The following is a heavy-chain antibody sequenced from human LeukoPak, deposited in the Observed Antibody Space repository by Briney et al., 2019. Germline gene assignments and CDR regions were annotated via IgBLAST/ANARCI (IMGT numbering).Heavy chain of an antibody. J-gene: IGHJ5*02. D-gene: IGHD6-19*01. CDR1: GGTFISYA. CDR3: ARTHSSGVGDWFDP. V-gene: IGHV1-69*04. CDR2: IIPILGIA. Sequence: GASVKVSCKASGGTFISYAINWVRQAPGQGLEWMGRIIPILGIANYAQKFQGRVTITADKSTSTAYMELSSLRSEDTAVYYCARTHSSGVGDWFDPWGQGTLVTVSS.